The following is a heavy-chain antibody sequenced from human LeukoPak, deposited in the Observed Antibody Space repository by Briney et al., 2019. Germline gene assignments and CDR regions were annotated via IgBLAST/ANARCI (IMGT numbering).Heavy chain of an antibody. D-gene: IGHD3-22*01. CDR2: ITDNGGRT. V-gene: IGHV3-23*01. J-gene: IGHJ1*01. Sequence: GGTLTLSCAASGFTFSNYAMKGGRQAPAKGREEGSTITDNGGRTFYADSLKGRFTISRDNYKKMLYLQMNSLRAEDTAVYYCAKDPYYYDGSGYYYEYFLHWGQGALVTVSS. CDR3: AKDPYYYDGSGYYYEYFLH. CDR1: GFTFSNYA.